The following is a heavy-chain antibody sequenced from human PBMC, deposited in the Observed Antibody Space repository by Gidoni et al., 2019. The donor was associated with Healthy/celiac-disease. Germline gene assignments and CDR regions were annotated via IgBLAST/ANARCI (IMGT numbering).Heavy chain of an antibody. D-gene: IGHD2-2*01. CDR2: IYYRGST. V-gene: IGHV4-31*03. J-gene: IGHJ6*03. CDR3: ARGLVVPAAIGYYMDV. CDR1: GGSISSGGYY. Sequence: QVQLQESGPGLVKPSQTLSLTCTVSGGSISSGGYYWSWIRQHPGKGLEWIGYIYYRGSTYYNPSLKSRVTISVDTSKNQFSLKLSSVTAADTAVYYCARGLVVPAAIGYYMDVWGKGTTVTVSS.